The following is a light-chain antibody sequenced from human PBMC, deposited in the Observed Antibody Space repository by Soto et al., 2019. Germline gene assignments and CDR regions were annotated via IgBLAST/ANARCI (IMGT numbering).Light chain of an antibody. Sequence: PGERVTLSCRASQSVSRSYVTWYQQKPGQAPRLLSYGASTRATGIPARFSGSGSGTDFTLTISRLEPEDFAVYYCQQRSNWPLTFGGGTKVDIK. J-gene: IGKJ4*01. CDR1: QSVSRSY. CDR2: GAS. CDR3: QQRSNWPLT. V-gene: IGKV3D-20*02.